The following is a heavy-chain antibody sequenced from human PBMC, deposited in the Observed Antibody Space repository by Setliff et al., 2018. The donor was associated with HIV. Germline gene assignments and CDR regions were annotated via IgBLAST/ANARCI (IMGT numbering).Heavy chain of an antibody. J-gene: IGHJ4*02. CDR3: ATDRFFVANY. CDR1: GSIFSISY. D-gene: IGHD2-8*01. V-gene: IGHV3-74*03. CDR2: ISSDGSTT. Sequence: GGSLRLSCAATGSIFSISYMHWVRQAPGRGLEWVSLISSDGSTTTYADSVKGRFTVSRDNARNTLYLQMNSLRPDDTAVYHCATDRFFVANYWGPGTLVTV.